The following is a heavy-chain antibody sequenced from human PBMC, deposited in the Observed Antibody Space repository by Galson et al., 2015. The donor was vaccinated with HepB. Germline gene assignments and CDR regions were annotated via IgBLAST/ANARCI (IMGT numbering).Heavy chain of an antibody. V-gene: IGHV4-34*01. D-gene: IGHD2-15*01. CDR2: INPGGST. Sequence: ETLSLTCTISDESFSDYYWGWIRQPPGKGLEWIGEINPGGSTNSNPSLKSRVTILGGTSKNQFSLKLKSVTAADTAIYFCVRGDRRWYRPYRYYFDLWGQRTLVTVSS. CDR3: VRGDRRWYRPYRYYFDL. CDR1: DESFSDYY. J-gene: IGHJ4*02.